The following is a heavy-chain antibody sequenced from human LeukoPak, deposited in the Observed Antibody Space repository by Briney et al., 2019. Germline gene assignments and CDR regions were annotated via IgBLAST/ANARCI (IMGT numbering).Heavy chain of an antibody. Sequence: SVKVSCKASGGTFSSYAISWVRQAPGQGLEWMGGIIPIFGTANYAQKFQGRVTITADESTSTAYMELSSLRSEDTAVYYCARGVYDSSGYYHFDYWGQGTLVTVSS. CDR1: GGTFSSYA. J-gene: IGHJ4*02. CDR2: IIPIFGTA. D-gene: IGHD3-22*01. CDR3: ARGVYDSSGYYHFDY. V-gene: IGHV1-69*13.